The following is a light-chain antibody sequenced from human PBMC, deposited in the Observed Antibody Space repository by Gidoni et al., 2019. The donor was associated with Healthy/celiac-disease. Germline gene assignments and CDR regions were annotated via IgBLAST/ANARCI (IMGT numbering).Light chain of an antibody. Sequence: DIVMTQSPLSMPVTPGGPASISCRSSQSLLHSNGYNYLDWYLQKPGQSPQLLIYLGSNRASGGPDRFSGSGSGTDFTLKISRVEAEDVGVYYCMQALQTPITFGQGTRLEIK. V-gene: IGKV2-28*01. CDR1: QSLLHSNGYNY. CDR3: MQALQTPIT. CDR2: LGS. J-gene: IGKJ5*01.